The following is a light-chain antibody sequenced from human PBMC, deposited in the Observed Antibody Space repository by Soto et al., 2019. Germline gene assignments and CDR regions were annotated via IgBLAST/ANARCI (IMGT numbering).Light chain of an antibody. CDR1: QSVRSY. J-gene: IGKJ1*01. Sequence: DIQMTQSPSSLCAFAGDRVTMTCRASQSVRSYLAWYQQKAGKAPKLLIYGASSLERGVPSRFSGSGSGTEFSLTISSLQPDDFATYYCQQYNTYPRTFGQGTKGDIK. CDR2: GAS. CDR3: QQYNTYPRT. V-gene: IGKV1-5*01.